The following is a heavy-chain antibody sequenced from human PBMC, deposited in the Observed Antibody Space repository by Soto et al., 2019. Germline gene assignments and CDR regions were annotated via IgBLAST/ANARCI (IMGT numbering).Heavy chain of an antibody. Sequence: SEILSLTCTVSGTSISSGPYSWGWIRQPPGEGLEWIGTFHYNENTYYNPSLGSRVTISVDTSKNQFSLKLSSVTAADTAVYYCASSMIVVAHYGKYYYYGMDVWGQGTTVTVSS. CDR1: GTSISSGPYS. V-gene: IGHV4-39*07. CDR2: FHYNENT. CDR3: ASSMIVVAHYGKYYYYGMDV. J-gene: IGHJ6*02. D-gene: IGHD3-22*01.